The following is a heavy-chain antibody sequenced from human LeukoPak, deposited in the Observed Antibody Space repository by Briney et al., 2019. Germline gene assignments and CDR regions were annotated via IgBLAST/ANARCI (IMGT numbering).Heavy chain of an antibody. V-gene: IGHV4-30-2*01. Sequence: PSETLSLTCTVSGGSISSGGYYWSWIRQPPGKGLEWIGYIYHSGSTYYNPSLKSRVTISVDRSKNQFSLKLSSVTAADTAVYYCASNYGSGSYYPDAFDIWGQGTMVTVSS. J-gene: IGHJ3*02. CDR2: IYHSGST. CDR3: ASNYGSGSYYPDAFDI. CDR1: GGSISSGGYY. D-gene: IGHD3-10*01.